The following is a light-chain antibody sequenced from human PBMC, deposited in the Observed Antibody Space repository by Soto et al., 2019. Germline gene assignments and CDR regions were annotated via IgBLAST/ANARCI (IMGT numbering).Light chain of an antibody. V-gene: IGLV1-44*01. J-gene: IGLJ2*01. CDR2: SNH. CDR1: SSNIGSHN. CDR3: AAWDASMNGVV. Sequence: QSVLTQPPSASGTPGQRVTISCSGSSSNIGSHNVNWYLQVPGTAPKLLMYSNHQRPSGVPDRCSGSKSGTSASLAISGLQSEDEADYSCAAWDASMNGVVFGGGTKLTVL.